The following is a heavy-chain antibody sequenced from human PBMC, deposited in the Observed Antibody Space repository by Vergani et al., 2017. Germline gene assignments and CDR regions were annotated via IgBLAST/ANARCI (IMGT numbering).Heavy chain of an antibody. D-gene: IGHD2-15*01. CDR2: IYPGDSDT. CDR3: ARHRGWGLVVVAATPWYYYYGMDV. V-gene: IGHV5-51*01. J-gene: IGHJ6*02. CDR1: GYSFTRYW. Sequence: EVQLVQSGAEVKKPGESLKISCKGSGYSFTRYWIGWVRQMPGKGLEWMGIIYPGDSDTRYSPSFQGQVTISADKSISTAYLQWRSLKASDTAMYYCARHRGWGLVVVAATPWYYYYGMDVWGQGTTVTVSS.